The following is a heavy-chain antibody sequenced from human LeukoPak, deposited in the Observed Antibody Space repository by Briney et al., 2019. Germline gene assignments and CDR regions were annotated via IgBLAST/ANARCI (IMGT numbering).Heavy chain of an antibody. CDR3: ARDFRAALGTFDY. J-gene: IGHJ4*02. CDR1: GFTFSSYG. D-gene: IGHD7-27*01. V-gene: IGHV3-33*01. Sequence: GGSLRLSCAASGFTFSSYGMHWVRQAPGKGLEWVAVIWYDGSNKYYADSVKGRFTISRDNSKNTLYLQMNSLRAEDTAVYYCARDFRAALGTFDYWGQGTLVTVSS. CDR2: IWYDGSNK.